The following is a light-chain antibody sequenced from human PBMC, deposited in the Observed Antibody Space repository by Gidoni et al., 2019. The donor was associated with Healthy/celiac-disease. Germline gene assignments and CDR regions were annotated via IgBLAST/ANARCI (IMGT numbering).Light chain of an antibody. Sequence: EIVFTPSPATLSLSPGESATLPCRASQSVSSYLAWYQQKPGQAPRLLIYDASNRATGIPARFSGSGSGTDFTLTISSLEPEDFAVYYCQQRSNWPWTFGQGTKVEIK. J-gene: IGKJ1*01. CDR1: QSVSSY. V-gene: IGKV3-11*01. CDR3: QQRSNWPWT. CDR2: DAS.